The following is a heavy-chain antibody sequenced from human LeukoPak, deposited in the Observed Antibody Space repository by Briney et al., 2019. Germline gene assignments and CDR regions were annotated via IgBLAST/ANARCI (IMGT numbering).Heavy chain of an antibody. D-gene: IGHD3-22*01. CDR3: ARAKYDSSGYYYSGFDI. CDR2: ISSSGSNI. Sequence: PGGSLRLSCAASGFIFSDYYRSWLRQAPGKGLEGGSYISSSGSNIYYADSVKGRFTMSRDNAKKSLYLQMNSLRAEDTAVYYCARAKYDSSGYYYSGFDIWGQGTMVTVSS. J-gene: IGHJ3*02. V-gene: IGHV3-11*04. CDR1: GFIFSDYY.